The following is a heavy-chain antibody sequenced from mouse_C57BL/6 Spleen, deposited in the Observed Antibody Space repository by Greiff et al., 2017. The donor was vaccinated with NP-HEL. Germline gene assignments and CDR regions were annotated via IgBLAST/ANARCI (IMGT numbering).Heavy chain of an antibody. Sequence: EVQLQQSGPELVKPGASVKISCKASGYSFTGYYMNWVKQSPEKSLEWIGEINPSTGGTTYNQKFKAKATLTVDKSSSTTYMQLKSLTSEDSAVYYCARPLTGPWFAYWGQGTLVTVSA. V-gene: IGHV1-42*01. CDR1: GYSFTGYY. CDR3: ARPLTGPWFAY. CDR2: INPSTGGT. J-gene: IGHJ3*01. D-gene: IGHD4-1*01.